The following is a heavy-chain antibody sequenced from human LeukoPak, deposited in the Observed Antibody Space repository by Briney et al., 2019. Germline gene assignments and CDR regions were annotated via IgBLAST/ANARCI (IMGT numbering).Heavy chain of an antibody. CDR3: TKDGKYCTTSGCFAQADY. V-gene: IGHV3-23*01. J-gene: IGHJ4*02. Sequence: PGGSLRLSCAASGFTFSSYAMSWVRQAPGKGLEWVSAISGSGGSTYYADSVKGRFTISRDNAKNMLYLQMNSLRAEDTAVYYCTKDGKYCTTSGCFAQADYWGQGTLVTVSS. CDR1: GFTFSSYA. CDR2: ISGSGGST. D-gene: IGHD2-2*01.